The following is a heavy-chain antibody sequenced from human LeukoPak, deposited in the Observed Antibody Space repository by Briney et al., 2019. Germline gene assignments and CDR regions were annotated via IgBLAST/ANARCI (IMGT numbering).Heavy chain of an antibody. CDR2: IGGSDGAT. CDR3: AKEMVNYYDSSGYPND. J-gene: IGHJ4*02. D-gene: IGHD3-22*01. Sequence: GGSLRLSCAASGFTFSNSPMKWIRQAPGKGLEWVSTIGGSDGATHYADSVKGRFTISRDNSKNTLYLQMNSLRAEDTAVYYCAKEMVNYYDSSGYPNDWGQGTLVTVSS. V-gene: IGHV3-23*01. CDR1: GFTFSNSP.